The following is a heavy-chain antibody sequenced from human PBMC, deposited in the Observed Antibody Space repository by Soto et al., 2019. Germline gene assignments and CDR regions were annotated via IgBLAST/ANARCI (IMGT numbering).Heavy chain of an antibody. V-gene: IGHV1-18*01. CDR1: GYTFTNYG. CDR3: ARDVENYEHYHSDY. Sequence: QVQLVQSGAEVKKPGASVKVSCKASGYTFTNYGINWVRQAPGQGLEWMGWISTYNGNTIYAQKVQDRVTMTTDTSTSTAYVELRSLRSDDTAVYYCARDVENYEHYHSDYWGQGTLVTVSS. D-gene: IGHD3-22*01. CDR2: ISTYNGNT. J-gene: IGHJ4*02.